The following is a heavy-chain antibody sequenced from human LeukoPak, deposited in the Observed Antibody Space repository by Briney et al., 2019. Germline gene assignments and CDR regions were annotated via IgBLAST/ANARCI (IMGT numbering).Heavy chain of an antibody. V-gene: IGHV3-66*01. J-gene: IGHJ3*02. D-gene: IGHD3-3*01. CDR1: GFTVSTNY. CDR2: MYSGGST. CDR3: ARGGNVWSGYPTDAFDI. Sequence: PGGSLRLSCAVSGFTVSTNYMSWVRQAPGKGLEWVSVMYSGGSTHYADSVKGRFTISRDNSKNTLYLQMNSLRAEDTAVYYCARGGNVWSGYPTDAFDIWGQGTMVTVSS.